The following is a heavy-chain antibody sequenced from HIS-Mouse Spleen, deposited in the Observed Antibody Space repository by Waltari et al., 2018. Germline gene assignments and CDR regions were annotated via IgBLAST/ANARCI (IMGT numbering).Heavy chain of an antibody. J-gene: IGHJ2*01. CDR1: GGSISSSSYY. CDR2: IYYSGST. D-gene: IGHD6-13*01. Sequence: QLQLQESGPGLVKPSETLSLTCTVSGGSISSSSYYWGWIRQPPRKGLEVSGSIYYSGSTYYNPSLKSRVTISVDTSKNQFSLKLSSVTAEDTAVYYCAREIPYSSSWYDWYFDLWGRGTLVTVSS. V-gene: IGHV4-39*07. CDR3: AREIPYSSSWYDWYFDL.